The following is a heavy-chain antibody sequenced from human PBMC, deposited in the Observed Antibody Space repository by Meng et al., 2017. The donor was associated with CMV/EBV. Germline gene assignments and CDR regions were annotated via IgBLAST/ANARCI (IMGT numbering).Heavy chain of an antibody. D-gene: IGHD6-13*01. Sequence: GGSLRPSGAASGFTFSSYGMHWVRQAPGKGLEWVAFIRYDGSNKYYADSVKGRFTISRDNSKNTLYLQMNSLRAEDTAVYYCANQYSSSRGGGYFDYWGQGTLVTVSS. CDR2: IRYDGSNK. CDR1: GFTFSSYG. J-gene: IGHJ4*02. V-gene: IGHV3-30*02. CDR3: ANQYSSSRGGGYFDY.